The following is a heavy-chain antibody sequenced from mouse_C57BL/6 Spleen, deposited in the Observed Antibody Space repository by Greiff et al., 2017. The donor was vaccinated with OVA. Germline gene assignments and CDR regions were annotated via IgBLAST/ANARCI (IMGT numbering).Heavy chain of an antibody. D-gene: IGHD4-1*01. CDR1: GYTFTSYW. V-gene: IGHV1-55*01. Sequence: QVQLQQPGAELVKPGASVKMSCKASGYTFTSYWITWVQQGPGQGLEWIGDIYPGSGSTNYTETFKSKATLTVDTSSSTAYMQLSSLTSEDSAVYYWARVWDVRYFDYWGQGTTLTVSS. CDR2: IYPGSGST. CDR3: ARVWDVRYFDY. J-gene: IGHJ2*01.